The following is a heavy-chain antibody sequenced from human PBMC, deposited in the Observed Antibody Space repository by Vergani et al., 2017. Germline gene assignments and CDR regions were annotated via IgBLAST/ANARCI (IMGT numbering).Heavy chain of an antibody. Sequence: QVQLVQSGAEVKKPGASVKVSCKASGYTFTSYDINWVRQATGQGLEWMGWMNPNSGNTGYAQKFQGRVTMTRDTSISTAYMELSRLRSDDTAVYYCARPKYGGNSDWFDPWGQGTLVTVSS. CDR2: MNPNSGNT. V-gene: IGHV1-8*01. CDR1: GYTFTSYD. J-gene: IGHJ5*02. D-gene: IGHD4-23*01. CDR3: ARPKYGGNSDWFDP.